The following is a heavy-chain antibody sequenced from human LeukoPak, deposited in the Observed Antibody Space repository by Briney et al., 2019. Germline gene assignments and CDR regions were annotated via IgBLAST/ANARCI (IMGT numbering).Heavy chain of an antibody. D-gene: IGHD3-16*01. CDR1: GGSISSSNYY. V-gene: IGHV4-39*07. Sequence: SETLSLTCTVSGGSISSSNYYWGWIRQPPGKGLEWIGSIHYSGSTYYKPSLKSRVTISVDTSKNQFSLKLSSRTAADDTAVYYCARGRRILGGPENAGDFFDFWGQGSPVTVSS. CDR3: ARGRRILGGPENAGDFFDF. J-gene: IGHJ4*01. CDR2: IHYSGST.